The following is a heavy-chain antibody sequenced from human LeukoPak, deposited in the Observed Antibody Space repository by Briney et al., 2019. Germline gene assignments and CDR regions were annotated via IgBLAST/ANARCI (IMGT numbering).Heavy chain of an antibody. CDR2: INPNSGGT. CDR1: GYTFTGYY. CDR3: ARAGRGLRYFDWLTYDY. Sequence: ASVKVSCKGSGYTFTGYYMHWVRQAPGQGLEWMGWINPNSGGTNYAQKCQGRVTMTRDTSISTAYMELSTLRSDDTAVYYCARAGRGLRYFDWLTYDYWGQGTLVTVSS. J-gene: IGHJ4*02. D-gene: IGHD3-9*01. V-gene: IGHV1-2*02.